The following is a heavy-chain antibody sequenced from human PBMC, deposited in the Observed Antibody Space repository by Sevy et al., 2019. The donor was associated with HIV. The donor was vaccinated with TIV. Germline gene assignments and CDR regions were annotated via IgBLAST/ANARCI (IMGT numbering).Heavy chain of an antibody. Sequence: GGSLRLSCAASGFTFSNYAMSWVRQAPGKGLEWVSGVGSGGSTYYADSMKGRFTIARDNSKNTLYRQMNSLRAEDTAVYYCAKGGGIAARLPYYYGMDVWGQGTTVTVSS. V-gene: IGHV3-23*01. CDR2: VGSGGST. J-gene: IGHJ6*02. D-gene: IGHD6-6*01. CDR1: GFTFSNYA. CDR3: AKGGGIAARLPYYYGMDV.